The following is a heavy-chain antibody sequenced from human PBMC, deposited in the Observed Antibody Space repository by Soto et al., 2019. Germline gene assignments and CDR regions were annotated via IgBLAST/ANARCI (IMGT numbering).Heavy chain of an antibody. V-gene: IGHV4-39*02. CDR1: GGSISSSSYF. Sequence: SETLSLTCTVSGGSISSSSYFWGWIRQPPGKGLEWIGSLYFSGSTYYNPSLKSRVTISVDTSKIHFSLNLSSATAADTAVYYCARTKGGYCSGGTCPHDYWGQGTLVTVS. J-gene: IGHJ4*02. CDR2: LYFSGST. CDR3: ARTKGGYCSGGTCPHDY. D-gene: IGHD2-15*01.